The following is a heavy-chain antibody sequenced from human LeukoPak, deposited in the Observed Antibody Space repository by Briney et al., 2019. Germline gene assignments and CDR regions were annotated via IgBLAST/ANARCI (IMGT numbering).Heavy chain of an antibody. CDR1: GFTFSRNC. V-gene: IGHV3-74*01. D-gene: IGHD1-26*01. J-gene: IGHJ4*02. Sequence: GGSLRLSCAASGFTFSRNCMLWVRQAPGKGLLWVSRINEDGSTTNYADSVKGRSTIFRDNAKNTLYLQMNSLRAEDTAVYYCVRDLGGRSGHWGQGTLVTVSS. CDR2: INEDGSTT. CDR3: VRDLGGRSGH.